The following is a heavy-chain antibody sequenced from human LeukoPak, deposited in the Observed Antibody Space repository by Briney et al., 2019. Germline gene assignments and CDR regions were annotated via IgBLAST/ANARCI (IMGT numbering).Heavy chain of an antibody. J-gene: IGHJ5*02. V-gene: IGHV1-18*01. CDR3: AGDLTALGYCSGGSCRFNWFDP. CDR2: ISAYNGNT. Sequence: ASVKVSCKASGYTFTSYGISWVRQAPGQGLEWMGWISAYNGNTNYAQKLQGRVTMTTDTSTSTAYMELRSLRSDDTAVYYCAGDLTALGYCSGGSCRFNWFDPWGQGTLVTVSS. CDR1: GYTFTSYG. D-gene: IGHD2-15*01.